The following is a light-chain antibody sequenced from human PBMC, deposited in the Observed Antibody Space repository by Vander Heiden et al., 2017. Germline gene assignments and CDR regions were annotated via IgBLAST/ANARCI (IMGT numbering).Light chain of an antibody. CDR3: QHYGSSPVT. J-gene: IGKJ4*01. CDR2: DAS. CDR1: PSGRSRY. Sequence: EVVLTQSPATLSLSSGVRVTLSCGASPSGRSRYLAWYQQKPGLAPRLLIYDASSRATGISDRFSGSGSGTDFTLTISRLEPEDFAVYYCQHYGSSPVTFGGGTKVEIK. V-gene: IGKV3D-20*01.